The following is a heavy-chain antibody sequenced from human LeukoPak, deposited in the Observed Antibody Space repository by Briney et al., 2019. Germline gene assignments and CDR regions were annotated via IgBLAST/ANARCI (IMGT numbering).Heavy chain of an antibody. J-gene: IGHJ4*02. V-gene: IGHV3-43*01. CDR3: AREGGD. CDR2: ISWDGGST. D-gene: IGHD1-26*01. Sequence: PGGSLRLSCAASGFTFDDYTMHWVRQAPGKGLEWVSLISWDGGSTYYADSVKGRFTISRDNSKNSLYLQMNSLRTEDTGLYYCAREGGDWGQGTLVTVSS. CDR1: GFTFDDYT.